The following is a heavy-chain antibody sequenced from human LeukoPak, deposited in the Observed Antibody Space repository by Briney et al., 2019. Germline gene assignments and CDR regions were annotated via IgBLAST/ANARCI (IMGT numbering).Heavy chain of an antibody. V-gene: IGHV3-7*01. D-gene: IGHD1-26*01. Sequence: GGSLRLSCAVSGFTLSSYWMSWVRQFPEKGLEWVANIKEDGSEKYYVDSVKGRFTISRDNAKNSLYLQMNSLRAEDTAVYFCARARATGEFDCWGQGTLVTVSS. CDR1: GFTLSSYW. CDR3: ARARATGEFDC. CDR2: IKEDGSEK. J-gene: IGHJ4*02.